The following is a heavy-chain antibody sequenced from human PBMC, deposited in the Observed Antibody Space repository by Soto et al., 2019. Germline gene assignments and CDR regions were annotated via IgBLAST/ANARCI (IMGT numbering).Heavy chain of an antibody. V-gene: IGHV3-23*01. J-gene: IGHJ4*02. Sequence: GGSLRLSCAASGFTFSSYAMSWVRQAPGKGLEWVSAISGSGGSTYYADSVKGRFTISRDNSKDTLYLQMNSLRAEDTAVYYCAKGRTNYGDYAFDYWGQGTLVTVS. CDR1: GFTFSSYA. CDR2: ISGSGGST. CDR3: AKGRTNYGDYAFDY. D-gene: IGHD4-17*01.